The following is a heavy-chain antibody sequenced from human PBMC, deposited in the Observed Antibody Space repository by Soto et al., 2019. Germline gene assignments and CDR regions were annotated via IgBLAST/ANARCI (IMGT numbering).Heavy chain of an antibody. CDR2: ISYDGSNK. CDR1: GFTFSSYA. Sequence: QVQLVESGGGVVQPGRSLRLSCAASGFTFSSYAMHWVRQAPGKGLEWVAVISYDGSNKYYADSVKGRFTISRDNSKNTLYLQMNSLRAEDTAVYYCARDLVLVGPRQLERRPLDYWGQGTLVTVSS. CDR3: ARDLVLVGPRQLERRPLDY. D-gene: IGHD1-1*01. J-gene: IGHJ4*02. V-gene: IGHV3-30-3*01.